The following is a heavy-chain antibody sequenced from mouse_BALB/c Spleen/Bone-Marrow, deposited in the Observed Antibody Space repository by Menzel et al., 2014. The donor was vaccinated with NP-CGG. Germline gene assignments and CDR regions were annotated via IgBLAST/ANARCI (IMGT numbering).Heavy chain of an antibody. Sequence: VKLVESGPGLVAPSQSLSITCTVSGFSLTNYGVHWVRQPPGKGLEWLRVIWAGGSTNYNSALMSRLSISKDNSKSQVFLKMISLQTDDTAMYYCARVTSSAVGAMDYWGQGTSVTVSS. D-gene: IGHD3-2*02. V-gene: IGHV2-9*02. J-gene: IGHJ4*01. CDR2: IWAGGST. CDR1: GFSLTNYG. CDR3: ARVTSSAVGAMDY.